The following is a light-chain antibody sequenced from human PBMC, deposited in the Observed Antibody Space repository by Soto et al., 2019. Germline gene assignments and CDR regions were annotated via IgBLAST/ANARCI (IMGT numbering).Light chain of an antibody. V-gene: IGKV1-39*01. CDR3: QQYNILST. Sequence: DIQMTQSPSSLSASVGDRVTITCRASQSISSYLNWYQQKPGKAPKLLIYAATSLQSGVPSRFSGSGSGTDFTLTISSLHPDDFATYYCQQYNILSTFGQGTKVDIK. CDR1: QSISSY. J-gene: IGKJ1*01. CDR2: AAT.